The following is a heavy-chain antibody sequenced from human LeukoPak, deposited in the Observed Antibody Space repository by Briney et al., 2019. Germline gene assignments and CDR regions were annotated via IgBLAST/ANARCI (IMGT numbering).Heavy chain of an antibody. CDR3: AKDRSSGSRRGYDAFDI. CDR2: ISWNSGSI. D-gene: IGHD6-19*01. Sequence: GGSLRLSCAASGFTFDDYAMHWVRQAPGKGLEWVSGISWNSGSIGYADSVKGRFTISRDNAKNSLYLQMNSLRAEDTASYYCAKDRSSGSRRGYDAFDIWGQGTMVTVSS. CDR1: GFTFDDYA. V-gene: IGHV3-9*01. J-gene: IGHJ3*02.